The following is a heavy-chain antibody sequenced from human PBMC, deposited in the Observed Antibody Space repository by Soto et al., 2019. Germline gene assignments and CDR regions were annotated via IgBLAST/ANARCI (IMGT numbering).Heavy chain of an antibody. Sequence: QVQLQESGPGLVKPSGTLSLTCVVSGGSISSSNWWSWVRQPPGKGLEWIGEIYHSGRTNYNPSLKSRVSISLDKSKNQFSLKLSSVTAADTAVYYCARLRTYDLITAPDYWGQGTLVTVSS. CDR3: ARLRTYDLITAPDY. D-gene: IGHD1-20*01. V-gene: IGHV4-4*02. CDR1: GGSISSSNW. CDR2: IYHSGRT. J-gene: IGHJ4*02.